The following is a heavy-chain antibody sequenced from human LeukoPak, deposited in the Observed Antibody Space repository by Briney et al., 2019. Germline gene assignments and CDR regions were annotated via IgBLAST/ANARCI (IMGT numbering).Heavy chain of an antibody. CDR2: VNPSGGTT. J-gene: IGHJ4*02. CDR1: GYTFTCFY. D-gene: IGHD2-2*02. CDR3: ARGDYTTSRSRFDY. Sequence: ASVKVSCKASGYTFTCFYMHWVRQAPGQGLEWMGVVNPSGGTTSYAQKFQGRVTMTRDMSTSTIYMELSSLRSEDTAIYYCARGDYTTSRSRFDYWGQGTLVTVSS. V-gene: IGHV1-46*01.